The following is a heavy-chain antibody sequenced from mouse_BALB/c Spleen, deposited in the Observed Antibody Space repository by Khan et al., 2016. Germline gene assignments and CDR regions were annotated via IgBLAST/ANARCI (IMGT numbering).Heavy chain of an antibody. CDR3: ARSPIHYYGRGWYFDV. Sequence: VQLQESGAELVRPGSSVKISCKASGYAFSSYWMNWVKQRPGQGLEWIGQIYPGDGDTNYNGKFKGKATLTADKSSSTAYMQLSSLTSEDSAVYFCARSPIHYYGRGWYFDVWGAGTTVTVSS. J-gene: IGHJ1*01. CDR2: IYPGDGDT. D-gene: IGHD1-2*01. V-gene: IGHV1-80*01. CDR1: GYAFSSYW.